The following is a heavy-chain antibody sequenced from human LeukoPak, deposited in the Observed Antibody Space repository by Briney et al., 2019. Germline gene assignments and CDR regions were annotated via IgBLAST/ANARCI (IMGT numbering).Heavy chain of an antibody. D-gene: IGHD4-17*01. Sequence: SVKVSCKAPGGTFSSYAISWVRQAPGQGLEWMGGIIPIFGTANYAQKFQGRVTITADESTSTAYMELGSLRSEDTAVYYCASLGHDYGDYVRNWFDPWGQGTLVTVSS. CDR2: IIPIFGTA. CDR1: GGTFSSYA. J-gene: IGHJ5*02. V-gene: IGHV1-69*13. CDR3: ASLGHDYGDYVRNWFDP.